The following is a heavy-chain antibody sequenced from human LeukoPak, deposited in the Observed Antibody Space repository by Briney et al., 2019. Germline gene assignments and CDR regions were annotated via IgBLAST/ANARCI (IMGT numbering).Heavy chain of an antibody. J-gene: IGHJ3*02. CDR3: ARGRITMVRGVIIISPDAFDI. CDR2: IYTSGST. V-gene: IGHV4-4*07. CDR1: GGSISSYY. D-gene: IGHD3-10*01. Sequence: SETLSLTCTVSGGSISSYYWSWIRQPAGKGLEWLGRIYTSGSTNYNPSLKSRVTISVDTSKNQFSLKLSSVTAADTAVYYCARGRITMVRGVIIISPDAFDIWGQGTMVTVPS.